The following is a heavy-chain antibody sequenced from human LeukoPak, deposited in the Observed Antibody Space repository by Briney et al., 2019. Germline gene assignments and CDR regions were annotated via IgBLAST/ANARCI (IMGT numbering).Heavy chain of an antibody. CDR1: GGTFSSYA. D-gene: IGHD4-17*01. Sequence: GASVKVSCKASGGTFSSYAISWVRQAPGQGLEWIGGIIPIFGTANYAQKFQGRVTITADESTSTAYMELSSLRSEDTAVYYCARVTTVTTFSSNWFDPWGQGTLVTVSS. V-gene: IGHV1-69*13. CDR3: ARVTTVTTFSSNWFDP. CDR2: IIPIFGTA. J-gene: IGHJ5*02.